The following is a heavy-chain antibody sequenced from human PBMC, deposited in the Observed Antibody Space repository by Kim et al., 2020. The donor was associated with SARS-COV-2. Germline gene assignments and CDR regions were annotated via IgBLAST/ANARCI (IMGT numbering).Heavy chain of an antibody. J-gene: IGHJ4*02. CDR3: AKTRWDCRGLTCYSSFDY. D-gene: IGHD2-15*01. V-gene: IGHV7-4-1*02. CDR1: GYTFTTYA. Sequence: ASVKVSCKTSGYTFTTYAIHWVRQAPGQGLEWMGWINTNTGNPTYAQGFTRRFVFSLDTSVSTAYLQISSLTTEDTAVYFCAKTRWDCRGLTCYSSFDYWGQGTLVTVSS. CDR2: INTNTGNP.